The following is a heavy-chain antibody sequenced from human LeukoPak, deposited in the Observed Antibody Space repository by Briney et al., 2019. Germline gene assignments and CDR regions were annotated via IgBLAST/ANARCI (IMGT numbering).Heavy chain of an antibody. CDR3: ARAPIVVVTPNWYFDL. J-gene: IGHJ2*01. D-gene: IGHD2-21*02. CDR2: ISSSSSTI. V-gene: IGHV3-48*01. Sequence: GGSLRLSCAASGFTFRWYVMSWVRQAPGKGLEWVSYISSSSSTIYYADSVKGRFTISRDNAKNPLYLQMNSLRAEDTAVYYCARAPIVVVTPNWYFDLWGRGTLVTVSS. CDR1: GFTFRWYV.